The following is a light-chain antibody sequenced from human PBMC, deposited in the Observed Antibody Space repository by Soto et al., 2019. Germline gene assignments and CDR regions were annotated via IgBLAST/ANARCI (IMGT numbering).Light chain of an antibody. Sequence: EIVLTQSPAALSLSPGEIATLSFRASQSIISYLAWYQQKPGQAPRLLIYGASSRATGIPDRFSGSGSGTDFTLTIRRLEPEDFAVYYCQQYGSSPRTFGQGTKVDIK. V-gene: IGKV3-20*01. CDR1: QSIISY. CDR3: QQYGSSPRT. J-gene: IGKJ1*01. CDR2: GAS.